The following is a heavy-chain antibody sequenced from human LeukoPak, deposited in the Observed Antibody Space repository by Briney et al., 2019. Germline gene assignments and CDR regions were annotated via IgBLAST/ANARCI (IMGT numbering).Heavy chain of an antibody. CDR3: ARGSIAAAGTPIDY. CDR2: IYTSGST. D-gene: IGHD6-13*01. CDR1: GGSISSSSYY. Sequence: SETLSLTCTVSGGSISSSSYYWSWIRQPAGKGLEWIGRIYTSGSTNYNPSLKSRVTISVDTSKNQFSLKLSSVTAADTAVYYCARGSIAAAGTPIDYWGQGTLVTVSS. V-gene: IGHV4-61*02. J-gene: IGHJ4*02.